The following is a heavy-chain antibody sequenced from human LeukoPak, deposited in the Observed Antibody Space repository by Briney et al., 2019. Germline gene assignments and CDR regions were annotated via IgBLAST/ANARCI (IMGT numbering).Heavy chain of an antibody. Sequence: GGSLRLSCAASGFTFRTYSMIWVRQAPGKGLEWVSSISSSSSYTYYADSVKGRFAISRDNAKNSLYLQMSSLRAEDTAVYYCARVKAEEYSSGWYQDYWGQGTLVTVSS. D-gene: IGHD6-19*01. J-gene: IGHJ4*02. CDR1: GFTFRTYS. CDR2: ISSSSSYT. CDR3: ARVKAEEYSSGWYQDY. V-gene: IGHV3-21*01.